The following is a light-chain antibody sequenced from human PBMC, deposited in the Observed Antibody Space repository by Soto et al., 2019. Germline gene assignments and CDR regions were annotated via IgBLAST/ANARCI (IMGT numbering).Light chain of an antibody. CDR3: SSHTGSHTLVV. J-gene: IGLJ2*01. Sequence: QSVLTQPASVSGSPGQSITISCTGTSSDVGGYNYVSWYQQHPGKAPKLIIYEVVNRPSGVSSRFSGSKSGNTASLTISGLQAEDEADFYCSSHTGSHTLVVFGGGTKLTVL. V-gene: IGLV2-14*01. CDR2: EVV. CDR1: SSDVGGYNY.